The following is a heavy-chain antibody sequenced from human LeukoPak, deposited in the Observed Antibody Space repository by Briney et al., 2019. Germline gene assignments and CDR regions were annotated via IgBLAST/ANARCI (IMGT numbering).Heavy chain of an antibody. V-gene: IGHV3-21*01. CDR1: GFTFSSYS. D-gene: IGHD2-2*01. J-gene: IGHJ6*02. Sequence: GGALRLSCAASGFTFSSYSMNWVRQAPGKGLEGVSSMSNRSSYIYYAGSVKGRFTISRANAKNSLYLKMNSLRAEDTAVYYCARDNHIVVVPAARPPGGYYYYYGMDVWGQGTTVTVSS. CDR3: ARDNHIVVVPAARPPGGYYYYYGMDV. CDR2: MSNRSSYI.